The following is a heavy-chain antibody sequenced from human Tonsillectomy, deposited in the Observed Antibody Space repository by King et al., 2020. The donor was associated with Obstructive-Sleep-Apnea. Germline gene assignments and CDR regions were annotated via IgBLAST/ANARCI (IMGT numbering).Heavy chain of an antibody. Sequence: VQLQESGPGLVKPSETLSLTCTVSGDSISSFRWSWIRQPPGKGLEWIGYIYDIGSTNYKPSLKSRVTISVDTSKNQFSLKLSSVTAADTAVYYCARHQNGGNSAFHYYGMDVWGQGTTVTVCS. CDR2: IYDIGST. CDR3: ARHQNGGNSAFHYYGMDV. V-gene: IGHV4-59*08. D-gene: IGHD4-23*01. CDR1: GDSISSFR. J-gene: IGHJ6*02.